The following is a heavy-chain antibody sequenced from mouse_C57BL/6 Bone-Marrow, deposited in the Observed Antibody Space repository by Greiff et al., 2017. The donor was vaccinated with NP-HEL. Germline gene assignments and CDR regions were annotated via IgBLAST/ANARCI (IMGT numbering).Heavy chain of an antibody. Sequence: EVQLQESGPGLVKPSQSLSLTCSVTGYSITSGYYWNWIRQFPGNKLEWMGYISYDGSNNYNPSLKNRISITRDTSKNQFFLKLNSVTTEDTATYYCASIYYGNYCFDYWGQGTTLTVSS. J-gene: IGHJ2*01. CDR2: ISYDGSN. CDR3: ASIYYGNYCFDY. CDR1: GYSITSGYY. V-gene: IGHV3-6*01. D-gene: IGHD2-1*01.